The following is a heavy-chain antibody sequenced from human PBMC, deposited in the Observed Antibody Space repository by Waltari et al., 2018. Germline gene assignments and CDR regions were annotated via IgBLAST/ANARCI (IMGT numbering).Heavy chain of an antibody. CDR3: ATRDSDGFDY. Sequence: QVQLQESGPGLVKPSETLSLPCTVSGGTIIAYYWRWIRQPAGKGLEWIGRMYTSGSSTYNPSLRSRVTMSVDTSKNQFSLKLSSVTAADTAVYYCATRDSDGFDYWGQGILVTVSS. D-gene: IGHD2-15*01. J-gene: IGHJ4*02. V-gene: IGHV4-4*07. CDR2: MYTSGSS. CDR1: GGTIIAYY.